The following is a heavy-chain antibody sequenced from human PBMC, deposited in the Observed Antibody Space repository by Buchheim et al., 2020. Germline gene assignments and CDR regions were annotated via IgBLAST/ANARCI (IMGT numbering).Heavy chain of an antibody. J-gene: IGHJ4*02. Sequence: QVQLVESGGGVVQPGRSLRLSCAASGFTFSSYGMHWVRQAPGKRLEWVAVIWYDGSNKYYADSVTGRFTISRDNSKNTLYLQMNSLRAEDTAVYYCARGHTVTTDFDYWGQGTL. CDR1: GFTFSSYG. D-gene: IGHD4-17*01. CDR2: IWYDGSNK. V-gene: IGHV3-33*01. CDR3: ARGHTVTTDFDY.